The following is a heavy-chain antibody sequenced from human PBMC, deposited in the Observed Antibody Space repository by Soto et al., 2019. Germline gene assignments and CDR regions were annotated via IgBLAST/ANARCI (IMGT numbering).Heavy chain of an antibody. CDR1: GYTFTSYD. Sequence: QVQLVQSGAEVKKPGASVKVSCKASGYTFTSYDINWVRQAAGQGLEWMGWMNPNSGNTGYAQKFQGRVTMTRNTSISTAYMELSSMRSEDTAVYYCARLDGFGVYYGMDVWGQGTTVTVSS. CDR3: ARLDGFGVYYGMDV. D-gene: IGHD3-10*01. V-gene: IGHV1-8*01. J-gene: IGHJ6*02. CDR2: MNPNSGNT.